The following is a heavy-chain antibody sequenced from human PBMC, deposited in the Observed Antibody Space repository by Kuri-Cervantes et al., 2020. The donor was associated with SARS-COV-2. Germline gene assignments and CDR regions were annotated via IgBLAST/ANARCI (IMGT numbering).Heavy chain of an antibody. D-gene: IGHD3-22*01. CDR3: AHRQGNYYEGSGWYFDL. V-gene: IGHV2-5*02. Sequence: SGPTLVKPTQTLTLTCTFSGFSLSTSGVGVGWIRQPPGKALEWLALIYWDDDKRYSPSLKSRLTITKDTSKNQVVLTMINMDPVDTATYYCAHRQGNYYEGSGWYFDLWGRGTLVTVSS. CDR1: GFSLSTSGVG. J-gene: IGHJ2*01. CDR2: IYWDDDK.